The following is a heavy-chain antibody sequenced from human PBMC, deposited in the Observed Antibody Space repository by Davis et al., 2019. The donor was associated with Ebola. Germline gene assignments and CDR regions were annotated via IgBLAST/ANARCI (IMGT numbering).Heavy chain of an antibody. J-gene: IGHJ5*02. CDR2: ISYDGSNK. CDR1: GFTFSSYA. Sequence: PGGSLRLSCAASGFTFSSYAMHWVRQAPGKGLEWVAVISYDGSNKYYADSVKGRFTISRDNSKNTLYLQMNSLRAEDTAVYYCARDLFSLAARPWFDPWGQGTLVTVSS. V-gene: IGHV3-30-3*01. D-gene: IGHD6-6*01. CDR3: ARDLFSLAARPWFDP.